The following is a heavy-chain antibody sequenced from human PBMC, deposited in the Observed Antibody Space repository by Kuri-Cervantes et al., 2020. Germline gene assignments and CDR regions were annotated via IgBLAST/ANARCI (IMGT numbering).Heavy chain of an antibody. CDR3: AKGFEPLYYYYGMDV. V-gene: IGHV3-73*01. CDR2: IRSKANSYAT. J-gene: IGHJ6*02. Sequence: GGSLRLSCAASGFTFSGSAMHWVRQASGKGLEWVGRIRSKANSYATAYAASVKGRFTISRDNSKNTLYLQMNSLRAEDTAVYYCAKGFEPLYYYYGMDVWGQGTTVTVSS. CDR1: GFTFSGSA. D-gene: IGHD3-16*01.